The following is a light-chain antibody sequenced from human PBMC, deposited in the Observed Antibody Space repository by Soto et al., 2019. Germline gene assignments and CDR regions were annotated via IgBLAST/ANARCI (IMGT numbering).Light chain of an antibody. CDR3: SSYAGRNNLL. CDR1: SGDVGGYNY. CDR2: EVN. V-gene: IGLV2-8*01. Sequence: QSVLTQPPSASGSPGQSVTISCTGTSGDVGGYNYVSWYQQHPGKAPKLMIYEVNKRPSGVPDRFSGSKSGNTASLTVSGLQTEDEADYYCSSYAGRNNLLFGGGTKLTVL. J-gene: IGLJ2*01.